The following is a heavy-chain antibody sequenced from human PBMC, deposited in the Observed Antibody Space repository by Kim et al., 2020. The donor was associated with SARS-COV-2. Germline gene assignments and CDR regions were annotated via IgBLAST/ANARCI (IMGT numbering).Heavy chain of an antibody. CDR3: VRDASYGDYAYAY. V-gene: IGHV3-21*01. Sequence: GGSLRLSCAASGFTFSNYNMNWVRQTPGKGLDWVSSITTSSDYIYYPDSVKGRFTISRDNAKTSLYLQMNSLRAEDTAVYYGVRDASYGDYAYAYWGQGT. D-gene: IGHD4-17*01. CDR2: ITTSSDYI. J-gene: IGHJ4*02. CDR1: GFTFSNYN.